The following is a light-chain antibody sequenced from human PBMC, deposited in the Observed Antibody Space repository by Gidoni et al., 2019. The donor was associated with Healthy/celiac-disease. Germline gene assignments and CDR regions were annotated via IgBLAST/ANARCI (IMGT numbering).Light chain of an antibody. V-gene: IGLV9-49*01. CDR1: SGCSNYK. CDR3: GADHGSGSNFAYV. Sequence: QPVLPQPPSASASLGASVTLTCTLSSGCSNYKVDWYQQRPGKGPRFVMRVGTGGIVGSKGDGIPDRFSVLGSGLNRYLTIKNIQEEDESDYHCGADHGSGSNFAYVFGTGTKVTVL. J-gene: IGLJ1*01. CDR2: VGTGGIVG.